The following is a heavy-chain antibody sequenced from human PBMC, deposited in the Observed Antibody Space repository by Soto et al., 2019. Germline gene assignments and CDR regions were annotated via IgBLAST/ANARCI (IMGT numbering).Heavy chain of an antibody. CDR3: AHSDTAMVLFDY. Sequence: QITLKESGPTLVKPTQTLTLTCTFSGFSLSTSGVGVGWIRQPPGKALEWLALIYWDDDKRYSPSLKSRLTITKVTSKNQVVLTMTNMDPVDTATYYCAHSDTAMVLFDYWGQGTLVTVSS. J-gene: IGHJ4*02. CDR1: GFSLSTSGVG. D-gene: IGHD5-18*01. CDR2: IYWDDDK. V-gene: IGHV2-5*02.